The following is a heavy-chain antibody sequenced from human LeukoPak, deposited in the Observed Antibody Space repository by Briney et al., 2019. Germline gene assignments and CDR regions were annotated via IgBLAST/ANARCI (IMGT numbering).Heavy chain of an antibody. D-gene: IGHD3-22*01. CDR2: ITGDGITT. CDR1: GFTFTTNA. CDR3: AKAYGTNGYYQLPIDF. J-gene: IGHJ4*02. Sequence: GGSLRLSCAASGFTFTTNAMTWVRQAPGKGLECVSAITGDGITTYYADSVKGRFTISRDNSRYILYLQLTSLRAEDTAIYYCAKAYGTNGYYQLPIDFWGQGTLVTVSS. V-gene: IGHV3-23*01.